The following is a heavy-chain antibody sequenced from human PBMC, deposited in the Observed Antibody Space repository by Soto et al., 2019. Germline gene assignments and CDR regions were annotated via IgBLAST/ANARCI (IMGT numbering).Heavy chain of an antibody. CDR3: ARLIHYSHYGSSSHNGFXM. J-gene: IGHJ4*01. D-gene: IGHD2-15*01. V-gene: IGHV1-2*02. CDR2: INPYSGGA. CDR1: GYTFTDYF. Sequence: ASVKVSCKASGYTFTDYFIHWVRQAPGQGLEWIGWINPYSGGADLSQKFQGRVTMTRDTSISTAYMEVSSLRSDDTXVFYCARLIHYSHYGSSSHNGFXMWGQGTLVTVSS.